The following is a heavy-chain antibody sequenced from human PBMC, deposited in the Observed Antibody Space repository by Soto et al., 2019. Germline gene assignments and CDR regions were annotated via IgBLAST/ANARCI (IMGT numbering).Heavy chain of an antibody. J-gene: IGHJ4*02. V-gene: IGHV4-39*01. D-gene: IGHD3-22*01. CDR3: ARHRYYYDSSGYYRALYYFDY. Sequence: SETLSLTCTVSGGSISSSSYYWGWIRQPPGKGLEWIGSIYYSVSTYYTPSLKSRVTISVDTSKNQFSLKLSSVTAADTAVYYCARHRYYYDSSGYYRALYYFDYWGQGTLVTVSS. CDR2: IYYSVST. CDR1: GGSISSSSYY.